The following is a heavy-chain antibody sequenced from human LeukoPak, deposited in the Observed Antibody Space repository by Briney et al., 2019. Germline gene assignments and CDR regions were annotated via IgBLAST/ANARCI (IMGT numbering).Heavy chain of an antibody. CDR2: IYSGGST. J-gene: IGHJ3*02. Sequence: GGSLRLSCAASGFTVSSNYMSWVRQAPGKGLEWVSVIYSGGSTYYADSVKGRFTISRDNSKNTLYLQMNSLRAEDTAVYYCAKRMAGDYDAFDIWGQGTMVTVSS. CDR1: GFTVSSNY. CDR3: AKRMAGDYDAFDI. V-gene: IGHV3-53*01. D-gene: IGHD5-24*01.